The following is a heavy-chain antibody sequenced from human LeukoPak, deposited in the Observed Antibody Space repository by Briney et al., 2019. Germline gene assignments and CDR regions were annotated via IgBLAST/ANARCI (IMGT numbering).Heavy chain of an antibody. Sequence: SETLSLACTVFGGSISSYYWSWIRQPPGKGLEWIGEINHSGSTNYNPSLKSRVTISVDTSKNQFSLKLSSVTAADTAVYYCAREGGFWGQGTLVTVSS. D-gene: IGHD3-16*01. CDR2: INHSGST. J-gene: IGHJ4*02. CDR1: GGSISSYY. V-gene: IGHV4-34*01. CDR3: AREGGF.